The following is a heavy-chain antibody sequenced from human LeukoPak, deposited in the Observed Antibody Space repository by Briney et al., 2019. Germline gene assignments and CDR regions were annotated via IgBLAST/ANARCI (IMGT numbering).Heavy chain of an antibody. Sequence: GRSLRLSCAASGFIFTRYSIHWVRQASDKGLEWVAVISYDGSKDYYSDSVKGRFTNSRDNSENTVYLQINSLRPEDTAVYYCARDWSGGSSWPYFFDSWGQGTLVTVSS. CDR3: ARDWSGGSSWPYFFDS. CDR1: GFIFTRYS. V-gene: IGHV3-30-3*01. CDR2: ISYDGSKD. D-gene: IGHD6-13*01. J-gene: IGHJ4*02.